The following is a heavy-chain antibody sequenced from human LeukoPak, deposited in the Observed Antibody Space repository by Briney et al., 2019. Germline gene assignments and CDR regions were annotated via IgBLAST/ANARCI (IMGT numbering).Heavy chain of an antibody. CDR2: ISSSGSTI. CDR3: ARDSCSSTSCYAGEFDY. CDR1: GFTFSSYE. V-gene: IGHV3-48*03. J-gene: IGHJ4*02. Sequence: GGSLRLSCAASGFTFSSYEMNWVRQAPGKGLEWVSYISSSGSTIYYADSVKGRFTISRDNAKNSLYLQMNSLRAEDTAVYYCARDSCSSTSCYAGEFDYWGQGTLVTVSS. D-gene: IGHD2-2*01.